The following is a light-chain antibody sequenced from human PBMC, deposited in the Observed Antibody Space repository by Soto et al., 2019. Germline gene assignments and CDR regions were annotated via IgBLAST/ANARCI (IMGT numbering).Light chain of an antibody. V-gene: IGKV3-15*01. CDR3: QQYSKWPPRYT. Sequence: EIVMTQSPVTLSASPGDRVSLSCRASQSVDINLAWYQQKPGQAPRLLIYEASTRASDIPSRFSGSGSGTDLTLTIRSLKSEDFAMYFCQQYSKWPPRYTFGQGTKVEIK. CDR2: EAS. J-gene: IGKJ2*01. CDR1: QSVDIN.